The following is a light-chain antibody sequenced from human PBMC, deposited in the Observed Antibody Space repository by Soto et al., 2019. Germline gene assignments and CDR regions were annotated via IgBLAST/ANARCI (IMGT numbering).Light chain of an antibody. CDR2: DAS. CDR1: QSVGSL. Sequence: EIVLTQSPATLSLSPGEGATLSCRASQSVGSLLAWYQQKPGQAPRLVIYDASNRATGIPARFSGSGSGTDFTLNISSLEHEDFAVYYGQQRSNWPITVGQGTRLEIK. V-gene: IGKV3-11*01. CDR3: QQRSNWPIT. J-gene: IGKJ5*01.